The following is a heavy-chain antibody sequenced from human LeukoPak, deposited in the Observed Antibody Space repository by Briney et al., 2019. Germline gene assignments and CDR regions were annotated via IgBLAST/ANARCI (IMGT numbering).Heavy chain of an antibody. D-gene: IGHD3-22*01. CDR1: GGSISSLHY. Sequence: SETLSLTCAVSGGSISSLHYWTWVRQPPGKGLEWIGEIYHSGSTNYNPSLKSRVTLSVDKSNNHFSLRLGSVTAADTAVYYCARYYFDSSGINYCSYYIDVWGNGTTVTVSS. V-gene: IGHV4-4*02. J-gene: IGHJ6*03. CDR2: IYHSGST. CDR3: ARYYFDSSGINYCSYYIDV.